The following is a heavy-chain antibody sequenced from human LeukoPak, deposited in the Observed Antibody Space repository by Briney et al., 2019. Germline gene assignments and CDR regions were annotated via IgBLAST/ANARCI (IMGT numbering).Heavy chain of an antibody. V-gene: IGHV1-46*01. Sequence: GASVKVSCKASGYTFTSYYMHWVRQAPGQGLEWMGIINPSGGSTSYAQKFQGRVTMTRDTSTSTVYMELSSLRSEDTAVYYCARGDCSNTSCYNFQHWGQGTLVTVSS. CDR3: ARGDCSNTSCYNFQH. J-gene: IGHJ1*01. CDR2: INPSGGST. CDR1: GYTFTSYY. D-gene: IGHD2-2*02.